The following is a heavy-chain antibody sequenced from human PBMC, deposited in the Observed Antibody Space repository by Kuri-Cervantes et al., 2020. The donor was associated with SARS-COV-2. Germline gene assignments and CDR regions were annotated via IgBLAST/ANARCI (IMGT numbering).Heavy chain of an antibody. CDR1: RGTLRSYV. D-gene: IGHD3-22*01. J-gene: IGHJ4*01. Sequence: VKVSCKTTRGTLRSYVVSWIRQAPGQGLEWLGGFIPVFGTTNYAQKFQGRVTIIADTSTNTAYMELSSLNSEDTAIYFCARGYYYHSSGASYFDYWGHGTLVTVSS. CDR3: ARGYYYHSSGASYFDY. CDR2: FIPVFGTT. V-gene: IGHV1-69*06.